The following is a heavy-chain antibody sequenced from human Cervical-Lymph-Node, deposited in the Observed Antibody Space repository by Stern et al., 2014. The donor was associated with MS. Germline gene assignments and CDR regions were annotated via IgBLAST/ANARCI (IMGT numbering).Heavy chain of an antibody. V-gene: IGHV3-21*01. Sequence: EVQLLESGGGLVKPGGSLRLSCVASGFTFSIYSMNWVRQAPGKGLELVSSISSSSTFVYYADSVKGRFPISRDAARNSLSLQLNSLRAEDTARYYCARAPVRRYCAGDCFSNYFDYWGQGTLVTVSS. CDR2: ISSSSTFV. CDR3: ARAPVRRYCAGDCFSNYFDY. D-gene: IGHD2-21*02. CDR1: GFTFSIYS. J-gene: IGHJ4*02.